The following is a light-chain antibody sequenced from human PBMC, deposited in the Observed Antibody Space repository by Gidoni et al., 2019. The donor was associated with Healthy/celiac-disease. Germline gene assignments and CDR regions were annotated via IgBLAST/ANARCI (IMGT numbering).Light chain of an antibody. CDR3: QSYDSSLSGSV. Sequence: QSVLTQPPSVSGAPGQRVTISCTGRSSNIGAGYDVHWYQQLPGTAPKLLIYGNSNRPSGVPDRFSGSKSGPSASLAITGLQAEDEADYYCQSYDSSLSGSVFGGGTKLTVL. J-gene: IGLJ2*01. V-gene: IGLV1-40*01. CDR2: GNS. CDR1: SSNIGAGYD.